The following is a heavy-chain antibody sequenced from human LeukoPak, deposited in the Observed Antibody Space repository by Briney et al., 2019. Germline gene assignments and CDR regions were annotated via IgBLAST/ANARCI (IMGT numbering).Heavy chain of an antibody. J-gene: IGHJ4*02. Sequence: SETLSLTCTVSGGSISSYYWSWIRQPPGKGLEWIGYIYYSGSTNYNPSLKSRVTISVDTSKNQFSLKLSSVTAADTAVYYCARAGSGGAAYFDYWGQGTLVTVSS. V-gene: IGHV4-59*12. D-gene: IGHD2-15*01. CDR2: IYYSGST. CDR3: ARAGSGGAAYFDY. CDR1: GGSISSYY.